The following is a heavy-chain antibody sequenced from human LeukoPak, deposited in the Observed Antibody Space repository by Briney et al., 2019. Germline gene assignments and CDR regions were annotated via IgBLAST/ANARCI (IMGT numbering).Heavy chain of an antibody. CDR1: GFTFNSYG. CDR2: IRYDGSNK. V-gene: IGHV3-30*02. J-gene: IGHJ5*01. Sequence: GGSLRLSCAASGFTFNSYGMHWVRQAPGKGLEWVAFIRYDGSNKYYADSVKGRFTISRDNSKNTLYLQMSSLRAEDTAVYYCARVAVAGPTGWFDSWGQGTLVTVSS. CDR3: ARVAVAGPTGWFDS. D-gene: IGHD6-19*01.